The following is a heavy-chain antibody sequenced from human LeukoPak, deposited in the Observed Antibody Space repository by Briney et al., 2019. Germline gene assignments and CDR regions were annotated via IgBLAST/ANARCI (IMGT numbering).Heavy chain of an antibody. V-gene: IGHV3-53*01. Sequence: GGSLRLSCAAYGFSVSSNYMTWVRQAPGKGLKWVSVIYGDGGTDYADSVKGRFPISRDNSKNTVSLQMNSLRAEDTAVYYCASGQKLGLSWYFDLWGRGTLVTVSS. CDR3: ASGQKLGLSWYFDL. D-gene: IGHD6-13*01. J-gene: IGHJ2*01. CDR2: IYGDGGT. CDR1: GFSVSSNY.